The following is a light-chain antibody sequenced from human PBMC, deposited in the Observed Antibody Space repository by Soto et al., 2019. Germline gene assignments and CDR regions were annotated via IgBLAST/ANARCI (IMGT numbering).Light chain of an antibody. V-gene: IGKV3-20*01. J-gene: IGKJ4*01. CDR1: QSVSSSY. CDR2: GAS. Sequence: EIELTQSPGTLSLSPGERATLSCRAGQSVSSSYLAWYQQKPGQAPRLLIDGASSRATGIPDRFSGSGSGTDFTLTISRLEPEDFEVYYCQQYGTSPLTFGGGTKVDIK. CDR3: QQYGTSPLT.